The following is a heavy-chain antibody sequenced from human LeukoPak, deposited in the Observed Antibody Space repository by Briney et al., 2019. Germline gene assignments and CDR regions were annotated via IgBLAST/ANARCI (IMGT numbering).Heavy chain of an antibody. CDR3: ARDLRYSGSYYPEAAFDY. D-gene: IGHD1-26*01. J-gene: IGHJ4*02. V-gene: IGHV4-59*01. Sequence: SETLSLTCTVSGGSISSYYWSWIRQPPGKGLEWIGYIYYSGSTNYNPSLKSRVTISVDTSKNQFSLKLSSVTAAYTAVYYCARDLRYSGSYYPEAAFDYWGQGTLVTVSS. CDR2: IYYSGST. CDR1: GGSISSYY.